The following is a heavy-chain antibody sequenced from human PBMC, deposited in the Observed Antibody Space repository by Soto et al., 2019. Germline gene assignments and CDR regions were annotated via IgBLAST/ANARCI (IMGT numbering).Heavy chain of an antibody. CDR3: ARDRFGGTEGTNWLDP. CDR2: ISYDGSDT. D-gene: IGHD3-10*01. Sequence: QEQLVQSGGGVVQPGRSLRLSCAASGFKFNSYGMHWVRQAPGKGLEWVAVISYDGSDTSYGDSVKGRFTISRDNSKNTLHLQMSSLRLDDTAVYYSARDRFGGTEGTNWLDPWGQGSLVTVSS. J-gene: IGHJ5*02. V-gene: IGHV3-33*01. CDR1: GFKFNSYG.